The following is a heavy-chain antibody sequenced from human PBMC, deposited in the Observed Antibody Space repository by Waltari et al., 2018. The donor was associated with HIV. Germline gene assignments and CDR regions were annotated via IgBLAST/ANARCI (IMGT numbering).Heavy chain of an antibody. CDR1: GFTVSSTY. CDR2: SYSGGNT. Sequence: EVQLVESGGDLIPPGWSLRLSCAASGFTVSSTYISWVRQAPGKGVEWVSVSYSGGNTDYAESVEGRFTIYRDGSKNTGYLQRNSLRAEDTAVYDCAAAVSVDSYYYYGMDVWGQGTTVTVSS. CDR3: AAAVSVDSYYYYGMDV. V-gene: IGHV3-53*01. D-gene: IGHD2-21*01. J-gene: IGHJ6*02.